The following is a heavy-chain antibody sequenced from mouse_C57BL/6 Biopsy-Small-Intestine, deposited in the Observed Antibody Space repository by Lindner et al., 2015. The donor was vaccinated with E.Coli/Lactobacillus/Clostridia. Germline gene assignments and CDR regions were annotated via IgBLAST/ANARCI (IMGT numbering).Heavy chain of an antibody. V-gene: IGHV14-4*02. J-gene: IGHJ1*01. D-gene: IGHD1-1*02. Sequence: SVKVSCKASGYRFSSYGITWVRQAPGQGLEWMGWIGTDNGNTKYAQKLQGRVTMTTDTSTTTAYMELRSLKSDDTAVYYCVRDRAHYNFLKILWLDLWGQGTTVTVSS. CDR2: IGTDNGNT. CDR1: GYRFSSYG. CDR3: VRDRAHYNFLKILWLDL.